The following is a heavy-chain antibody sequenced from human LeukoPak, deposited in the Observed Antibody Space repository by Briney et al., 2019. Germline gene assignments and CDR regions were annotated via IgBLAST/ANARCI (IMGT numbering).Heavy chain of an antibody. D-gene: IGHD4-17*01. Sequence: GASVKVSCKASGYTFTSDGISWVRQAPGQGLEWMGWISAYNGNTDYAQKLQGRVTMTTDTSTSTAYMELRSLRSDDKAVYYCARARGDYGDDDYWSQGTLVTVSS. J-gene: IGHJ4*02. CDR3: ARARGDYGDDDY. CDR2: ISAYNGNT. CDR1: GYTFTSDG. V-gene: IGHV1-18*01.